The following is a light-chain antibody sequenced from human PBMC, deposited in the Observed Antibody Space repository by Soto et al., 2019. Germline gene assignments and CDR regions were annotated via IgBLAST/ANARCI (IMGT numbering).Light chain of an antibody. CDR2: DVS. V-gene: IGLV2-14*03. J-gene: IGLJ1*01. CDR3: GSYTSSSPLSPFA. Sequence: QSALTQPASVSGSPGQSITISCTGTSSDVGGYNYVSWYQHHPGKAPKLMIYDVSNRPSGVSNRFSGSKSGNTASLIISGLQAGDGADNSGGSYTSSSPLSPFAFGPGTRSPS. CDR1: SSDVGGYNY.